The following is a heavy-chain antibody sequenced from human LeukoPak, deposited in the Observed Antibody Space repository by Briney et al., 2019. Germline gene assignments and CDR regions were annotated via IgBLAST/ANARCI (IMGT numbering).Heavy chain of an antibody. V-gene: IGHV4-61*02. Sequence: SETLSLTCTVSGGSISSGSYYWSWIRQPAGKGLEWIGRIYTSGSTNYNPSLKSRVTISVDTSKNQFSLKLSSVTAADTAVYYCARAYYYYYYMDVWGKGTTVTVSS. CDR1: GGSISSGSYY. CDR2: IYTSGST. CDR3: ARAYYYYYYMDV. J-gene: IGHJ6*03.